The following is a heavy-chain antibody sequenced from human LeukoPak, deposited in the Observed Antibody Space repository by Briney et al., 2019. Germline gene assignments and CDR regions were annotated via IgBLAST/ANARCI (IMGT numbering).Heavy chain of an antibody. D-gene: IGHD3-16*01. V-gene: IGHV3-23*01. CDR2: ISGSGGST. CDR1: GFTFSSYA. J-gene: IGHJ4*02. Sequence: PGGSLRLSCAASGFTFSSYAMSWVRQAPGKGLEWVSAISGSGGSTYYADSVKGRFTISRDNSKNTLYLQMNSLRAEDTAVYYCAKSWVQYVWAGGRDYWGQGTLVTVSS. CDR3: AKSWVQYVWAGGRDY.